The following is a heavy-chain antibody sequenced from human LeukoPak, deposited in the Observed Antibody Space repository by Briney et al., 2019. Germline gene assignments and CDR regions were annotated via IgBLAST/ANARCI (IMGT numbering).Heavy chain of an antibody. D-gene: IGHD1-26*01. J-gene: IGHJ6*02. CDR1: GFTFSSYA. V-gene: IGHV3-23*01. CDR3: AKDVTQWVGAQRLDV. CDR2: ISGSGGST. Sequence: PGGSLRLSCAASGFTFSSYAMSWVRQAPGKGLEWVSAISGSGGSTYYADSVKGRFTISRDNSQNTLYLQMNSLRAEDTAVYHCAKDVTQWVGAQRLDVWGQGTTVTVSS.